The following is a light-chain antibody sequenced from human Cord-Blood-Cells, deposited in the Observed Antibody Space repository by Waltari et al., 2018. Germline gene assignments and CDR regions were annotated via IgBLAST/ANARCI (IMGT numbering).Light chain of an antibody. CDR3: QSYDSNQEV. Sequence: NFMLTQPHSVSESPGTTVTLSCTGSSGSSASNYVQLYQQRPGSAPTTVIYEDNQRPSGVPDRFSGSIDSSSNSASLTISGLKTEDEADYYCQSYDSNQEVFGGGTKLTVL. CDR2: EDN. V-gene: IGLV6-57*02. J-gene: IGLJ3*02. CDR1: SGSSASNY.